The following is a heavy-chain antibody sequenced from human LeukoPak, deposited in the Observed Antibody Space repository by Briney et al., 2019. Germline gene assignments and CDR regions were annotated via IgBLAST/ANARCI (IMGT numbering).Heavy chain of an antibody. V-gene: IGHV1-46*01. D-gene: IGHD2-21*01. CDR3: ARGSLRVLGIEYYYDY. J-gene: IGHJ4*02. CDR2: INLSGGST. CDR1: GYTFTSYY. Sequence: ASVKVSCKASGYTFTSYYMHWVRQAPGQGLEWMGIINLSGGSTSYAQKFQGRVTMTRDTSTSTVYMELSSLRSEDTAVYYCARGSLRVLGIEYYYDYWGQGTLVTVSS.